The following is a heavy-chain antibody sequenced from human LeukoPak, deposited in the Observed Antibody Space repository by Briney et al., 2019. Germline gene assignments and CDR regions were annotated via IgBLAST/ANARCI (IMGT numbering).Heavy chain of an antibody. CDR3: ARGITIFGIRYYYYYMDV. CDR2: INPNSGDT. D-gene: IGHD3-3*01. Sequence: ASVKVSCTASVYTFTVYYMHWLRQAPGQGLEWMGWINPNSGDTNYSQKFKDRVTMTGDTSISTAYLELSSLRSDDTAVYYCARGITIFGIRYYYYYMDVWGKGTTVTVSS. J-gene: IGHJ6*03. CDR1: VYTFTVYY. V-gene: IGHV1-2*02.